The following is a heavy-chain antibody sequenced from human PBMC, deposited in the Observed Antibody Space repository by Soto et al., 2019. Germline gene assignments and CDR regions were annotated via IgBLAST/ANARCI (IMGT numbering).Heavy chain of an antibody. CDR1: EFRFSAYG. V-gene: IGHV3-30*18. D-gene: IGHD6-19*01. CDR2: ISYHGANK. J-gene: IGHJ4*02. CDR3: AKAYSTGWSEGYFDY. Sequence: SLRLSCAASEFRFSAYGAHWVRQAPGKGLEWLAVISYHGANKYYADSVKGRFTISRDNSMNMLYLQMNSLRAEDTAVYYCAKAYSTGWSEGYFDYWGQGTLVTVSS.